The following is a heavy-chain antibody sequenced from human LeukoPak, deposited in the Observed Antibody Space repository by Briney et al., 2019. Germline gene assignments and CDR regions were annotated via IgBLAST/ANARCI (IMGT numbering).Heavy chain of an antibody. Sequence: SETLSLTCTVSGGSISSGSYYWGWIRQPPGKGLEWIGSIYYSGSTYNNSSLKSRVTISVDTSKNQFSLNLSSVTAADTAVYYCASTYYDSSGSFDYWGQGTLVTVSS. D-gene: IGHD3-22*01. CDR2: IYYSGST. CDR1: GGSISSGSYY. J-gene: IGHJ4*02. CDR3: ASTYYDSSGSFDY. V-gene: IGHV4-39*01.